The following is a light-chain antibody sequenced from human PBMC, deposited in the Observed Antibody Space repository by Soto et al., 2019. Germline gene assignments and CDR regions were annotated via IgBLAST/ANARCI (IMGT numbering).Light chain of an antibody. Sequence: QSVLTQPPSASETPGQRVTMSCSGSSSNIGSNFVYWYQQFPGTAPRLLIYKNDERPSGVPARFSGSKSGTSASLVISGLRSEDEADYYCAAWDDSLSGHLFGGGTKVTVL. CDR2: KND. CDR3: AAWDDSLSGHL. V-gene: IGLV1-47*01. J-gene: IGLJ3*02. CDR1: SSNIGSNF.